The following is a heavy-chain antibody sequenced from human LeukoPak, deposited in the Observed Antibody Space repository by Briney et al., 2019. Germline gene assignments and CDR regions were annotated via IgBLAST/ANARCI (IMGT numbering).Heavy chain of an antibody. D-gene: IGHD6-25*01. CDR3: ARSGGFGSDY. V-gene: IGHV4-39*01. CDR1: GGSISSSSYY. CDR2: IYYSGST. J-gene: IGHJ4*02. Sequence: SETLSLTCTVSGGSISSSSYYWGWIRQPPGKGLEWIGSIYYSGSTYYNPSLKSRVTISVDTSENQFSLKLSSVTAADTAVYFCARSGGFGSDYWGQGTLVTVSS.